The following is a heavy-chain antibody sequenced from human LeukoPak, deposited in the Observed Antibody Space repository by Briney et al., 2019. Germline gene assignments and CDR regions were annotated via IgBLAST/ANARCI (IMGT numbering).Heavy chain of an antibody. CDR2: ISGSAGST. J-gene: IGHJ4*02. V-gene: IGHV3-23*01. Sequence: GSLRLSCAASGFSFSDCAMSWVRQAPGRGLEWVSSISGSAGSTYYADSMKGRFTISGDNPKNTLHLEMNSLRAEDTAIYYCTKGMATIRRHIDSWGQGTLVTVSS. CDR1: GFSFSDCA. CDR3: TKGMATIRRHIDS. D-gene: IGHD5-24*01.